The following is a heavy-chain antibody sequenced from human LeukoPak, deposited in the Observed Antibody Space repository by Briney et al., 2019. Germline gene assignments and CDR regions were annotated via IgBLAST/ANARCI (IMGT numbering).Heavy chain of an antibody. Sequence: PGGSLRLSCAASGFTFSSYWMSWVRQAPGKGLEWVANIKQDGSDKNYVDSVKGRFTISRDNAKNSLYLQMHSLRAEDTAVYYCARDKVVGATHFDYWGQGTLVTVSS. V-gene: IGHV3-7*01. CDR3: ARDKVVGATHFDY. D-gene: IGHD1-26*01. J-gene: IGHJ4*02. CDR2: IKQDGSDK. CDR1: GFTFSSYW.